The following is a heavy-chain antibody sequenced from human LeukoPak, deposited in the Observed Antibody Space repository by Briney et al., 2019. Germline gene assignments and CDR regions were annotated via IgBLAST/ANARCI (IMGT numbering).Heavy chain of an antibody. V-gene: IGHV3-9*01. J-gene: IGHJ6*02. CDR2: ISWNSGSI. CDR1: GNYW. D-gene: IGHD6-13*01. CDR3: AKQAYSSSWFHYYYYGMDV. Sequence: GGSLRLSCAASGNYWMHWVRQVPGKGLEWVSGISWNSGSIGYADSVKGRFTISRDNAKNSLYLQMNSLRAEDTALYYCAKQAYSSSWFHYYYYGMDVWGQGTTVTVSS.